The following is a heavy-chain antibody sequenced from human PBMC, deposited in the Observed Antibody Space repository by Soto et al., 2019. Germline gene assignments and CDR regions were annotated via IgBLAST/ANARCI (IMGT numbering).Heavy chain of an antibody. CDR1: SGSINSFY. V-gene: IGHV4-4*07. CDR3: ARDRILGTSYSDY. CDR2: IHSSGTT. Sequence: KPSETLSLTCTVSSGSINSFYWSWIRQPAGKGLEWIGRIHSSGTTNYNPSLKSRVTMSVDTSRNQFSLKLTSVTAADTAVYHCARDRILGTSYSDYWGQGVLVTVSS. J-gene: IGHJ4*02. D-gene: IGHD1-7*01.